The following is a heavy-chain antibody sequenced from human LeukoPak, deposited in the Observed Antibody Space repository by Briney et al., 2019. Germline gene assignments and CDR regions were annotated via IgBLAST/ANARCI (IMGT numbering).Heavy chain of an antibody. CDR3: ARCVRSGYYYYFDY. Sequence: PGGSLRLSCAASGFTFSSYAMHWVRQAPGKGLEWVAVISYDGSNKYYADSVKGQFTISRDNSKNTLYLQMNSLRAEDTAVYYCARCVRSGYYYYFDYWGQGTLVTVSS. CDR2: ISYDGSNK. CDR1: GFTFSSYA. V-gene: IGHV3-30*04. D-gene: IGHD3-22*01. J-gene: IGHJ4*02.